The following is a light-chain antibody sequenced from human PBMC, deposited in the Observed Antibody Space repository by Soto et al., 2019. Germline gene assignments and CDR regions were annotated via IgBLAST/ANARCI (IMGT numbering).Light chain of an antibody. J-gene: IGKJ2*01. V-gene: IGKV1-5*03. Sequence: DIQMTQSPSTLSASEGDRVTITCRASQSISSWLAWYQQKPGKAPTLLIHKASSLEGGVPSRFSRSGSGTELTLTTSTLQPDDFPSYYCQEYNTYPYAFGQRTRLEIE. CDR2: KAS. CDR1: QSISSW. CDR3: QEYNTYPYA.